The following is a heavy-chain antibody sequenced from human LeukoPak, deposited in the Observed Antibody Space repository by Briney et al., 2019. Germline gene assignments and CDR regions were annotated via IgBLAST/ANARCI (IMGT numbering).Heavy chain of an antibody. J-gene: IGHJ6*02. CDR1: GFTFSSYS. D-gene: IGHD3-10*01. CDR3: ARDRGVGGGLYYYGMDV. Sequence: GGSLRLSCAASGFTFSSYSMNWVRQAPGKGLEWVAVISYDGSNKYYADSVKGRFTISRDNSKNTLYLQMNSLRAEDTAVYYCARDRGVGGGLYYYGMDVWGQGTTVTVSS. V-gene: IGHV3-30*03. CDR2: ISYDGSNK.